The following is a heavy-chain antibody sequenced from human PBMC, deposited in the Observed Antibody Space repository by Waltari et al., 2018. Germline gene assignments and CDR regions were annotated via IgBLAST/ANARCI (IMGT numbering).Heavy chain of an antibody. CDR3: ASRGYCSSTSCPWGADY. D-gene: IGHD2-2*01. CDR2: IRYDGSNK. CDR1: GFTFSSYG. J-gene: IGHJ4*02. Sequence: QVQLVESGGGVVQPGGSLRLSCAASGFTFSSYGMHWVRQAPGKGLEWVAFIRYDGSNKYYADSVKGRFTISRDNSKNTLYLQMNSLRAEDTAVYYCASRGYCSSTSCPWGADYWGQGTLVTVSS. V-gene: IGHV3-30*02.